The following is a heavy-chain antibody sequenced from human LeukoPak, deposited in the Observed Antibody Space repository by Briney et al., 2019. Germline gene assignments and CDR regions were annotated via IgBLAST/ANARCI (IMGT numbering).Heavy chain of an antibody. CDR3: ATLWYSSGWYTN. J-gene: IGHJ4*02. CDR1: GYTLTELS. D-gene: IGHD6-19*01. CDR2: FDPEDGET. V-gene: IGHV1-24*01. Sequence: ASVKVSCKVSGYTLTELSMHWVRQAPGKGLEWMGGFDPEDGETIYAQKFQGRVTMTEDTSTDTAYVELSSLRSEDTAVYYCATLWYSSGWYTNWGQGTLVTVSS.